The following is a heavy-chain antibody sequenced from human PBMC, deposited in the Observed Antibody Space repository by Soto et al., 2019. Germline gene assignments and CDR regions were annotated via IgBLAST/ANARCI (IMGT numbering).Heavy chain of an antibody. D-gene: IGHD3-10*01. CDR2: ISGSGGST. J-gene: IGHJ5*02. CDR1: GFTFSSYA. CDR3: AKDRGYYGSGGPNPNWFDP. Sequence: PGGSLRLSCAASGFTFSSYAMSWVRQAPGKGLEWVSAISGSGGSTYYADSVKGRFTISRDNSKNTLYLQMNSLRAEDTAVYYCAKDRGYYGSGGPNPNWFDPWGQGTLVTVSS. V-gene: IGHV3-23*01.